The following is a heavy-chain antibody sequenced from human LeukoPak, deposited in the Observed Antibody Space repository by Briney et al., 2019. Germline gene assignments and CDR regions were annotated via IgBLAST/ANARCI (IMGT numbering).Heavy chain of an antibody. CDR3: ARWTHWYFDL. V-gene: IGHV3-30-3*01. CDR1: GFTFSSYA. J-gene: IGHJ2*01. Sequence: GSLRLSCAASGFTFSSYAMHWVRQAPGKGLEWVAVISYDGSNKYYADSVKGRFTISRDNAKNLLYLQMNSLRAEDTAVYYCARWTHWYFDLWDRGTLVTVSS. CDR2: ISYDGSNK.